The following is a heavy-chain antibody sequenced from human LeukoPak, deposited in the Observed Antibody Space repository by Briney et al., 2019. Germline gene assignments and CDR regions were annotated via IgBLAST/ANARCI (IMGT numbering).Heavy chain of an antibody. CDR2: IIPIFGTA. D-gene: IGHD6-6*01. V-gene: IGHV1-69*05. Sequence: GASVKVSCKASGGTFSSYAISWVRQAPGQGLEWKGGIIPIFGTANYAQKFQGRVTITTDESTSTAYMELSSLRSEDTAVYYCARIAARDYYYYYYMDVWGKGTTVTVSS. CDR3: ARIAARDYYYYYYMDV. CDR1: GGTFSSYA. J-gene: IGHJ6*03.